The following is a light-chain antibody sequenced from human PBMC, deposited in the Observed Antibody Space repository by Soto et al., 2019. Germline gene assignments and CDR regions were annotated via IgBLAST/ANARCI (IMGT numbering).Light chain of an antibody. CDR1: QSLLNSNGYTY. Sequence: EIVMTQSPLSLPATPGEPASISCRSSQSLLNSNGYTYLDWYLQKPGQSPQFLIYLVSNRSSGVPDRFSGSGSGTDFTRKISRVEAEDVGVYFCMQAGHSPYTFGQGTKLEIK. CDR3: MQAGHSPYT. CDR2: LVS. V-gene: IGKV2-28*01. J-gene: IGKJ2*01.